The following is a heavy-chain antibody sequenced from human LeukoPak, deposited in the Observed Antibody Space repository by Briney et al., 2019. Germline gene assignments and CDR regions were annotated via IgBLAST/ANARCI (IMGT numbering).Heavy chain of an antibody. CDR2: IKQDGSGK. J-gene: IGHJ6*03. V-gene: IGHV3-7*01. CDR1: GFTFSSYW. Sequence: GGSLRLSCVGSGFTFSSYWMSWVRQAPGKGLEWVANIKQDGSGKSYVDSVRGRFTISRDSAKNSLYLQVNSLRAEDAAVYYCARAGENDYYFYYMDVWGKGTTVTVSS. CDR3: ARAGENDYYFYYMDV. D-gene: IGHD3-16*01.